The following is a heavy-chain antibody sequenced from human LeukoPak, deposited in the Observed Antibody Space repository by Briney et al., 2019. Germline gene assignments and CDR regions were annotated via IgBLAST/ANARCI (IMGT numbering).Heavy chain of an antibody. CDR1: GFTFSSYS. D-gene: IGHD2-15*01. CDR2: ISDSASSI. J-gene: IGHJ6*03. Sequence: GGSLRLSCAASGFTFSSYSMNWVRQAPGKGLEWVSSISDSASSIFYADSVKGRFTISRDNAKNSLYLQMNSLRAEDTAVYYCARDVAAIAGGYMDVWGKGTTVTVSS. V-gene: IGHV3-21*01. CDR3: ARDVAAIAGGYMDV.